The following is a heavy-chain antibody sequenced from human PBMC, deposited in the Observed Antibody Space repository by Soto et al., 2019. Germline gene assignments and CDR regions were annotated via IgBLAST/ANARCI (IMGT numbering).Heavy chain of an antibody. Sequence: SDTLSLTCTISGGSIAIGDYYWTWIRQFPGKGLEWIAYIYSSGTTHYNPSLKSRATISLDTSNNQFSLEVKSATAADTAVYYCARMGLHLGELSRNWFDPWGQG. CDR2: IYSSGTT. V-gene: IGHV4-30-4*02. J-gene: IGHJ5*02. CDR3: ARMGLHLGELSRNWFDP. CDR1: GGSIAIGDYY. D-gene: IGHD3-16*02.